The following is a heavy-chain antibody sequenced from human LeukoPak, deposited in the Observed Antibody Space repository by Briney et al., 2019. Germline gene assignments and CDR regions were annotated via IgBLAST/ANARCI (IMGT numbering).Heavy chain of an antibody. CDR3: ARDATPTQLWFRGSFDY. J-gene: IGHJ4*02. V-gene: IGHV3-48*01. Sequence: GGSLRLSCAASGFTFSDFGMTWVRQAPGKGLEWVSYISSSSLSIYYADSVKGRFTISRDNTRNSLYLQMNSLRAEDTAMYYCARDATPTQLWFRGSFDYWGLGALVTVAS. D-gene: IGHD5-18*01. CDR2: ISSSSLSI. CDR1: GFTFSDFG.